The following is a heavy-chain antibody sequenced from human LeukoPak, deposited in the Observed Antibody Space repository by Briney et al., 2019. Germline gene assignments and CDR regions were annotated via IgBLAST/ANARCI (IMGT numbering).Heavy chain of an antibody. CDR2: IYHSGST. V-gene: IGHV4-38-2*02. D-gene: IGHD3-22*01. CDR3: ARVYYDSSGYYPTDAFDI. CDR1: GGSISSGYY. Sequence: SETLSLTCTVSGGSISSGYYWGWIRQPPGKGLEWIGSIYHSGSTYYNPSLKSRVTISVDTSKNQFSLKLSSVTAADTAVYYCARVYYDSSGYYPTDAFDIWGQGTMVTVSS. J-gene: IGHJ3*02.